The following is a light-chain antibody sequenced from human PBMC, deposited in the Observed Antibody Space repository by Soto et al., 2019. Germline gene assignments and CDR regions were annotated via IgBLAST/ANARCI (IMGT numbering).Light chain of an antibody. CDR1: SSDVGGYNY. Sequence: QSALTQPRSVSGSPGQSVTISCTGTSSDVGGYNYVSWYQQHPGKAPKLMIYDVSKRPSGVPDRFSGSKSGNTASLTISGVQAEDEADYSCCSYAGSSYVFGTGTKVTVL. CDR3: CSYAGSSYV. CDR2: DVS. V-gene: IGLV2-11*01. J-gene: IGLJ1*01.